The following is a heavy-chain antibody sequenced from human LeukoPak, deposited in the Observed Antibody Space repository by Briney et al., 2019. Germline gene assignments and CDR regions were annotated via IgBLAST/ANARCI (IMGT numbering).Heavy chain of an antibody. CDR2: IIPIFGTA. CDR1: GGTFSSYA. CDR3: ARDPNGDYFDDAFDI. J-gene: IGHJ3*02. V-gene: IGHV1-69*13. Sequence: SVKVSCKASGGTFSSYAISWVRQAPGQGLEWMGGIIPIFGTANYAQKFQGRVTITADESTSTAYMELSSLRSEDTAAYYCARDPNGDYFDDAFDIWGQGTMVTVSS. D-gene: IGHD4-17*01.